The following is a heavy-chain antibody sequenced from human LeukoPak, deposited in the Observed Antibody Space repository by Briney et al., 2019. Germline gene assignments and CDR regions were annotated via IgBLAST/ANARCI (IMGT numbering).Heavy chain of an antibody. CDR1: GGSIGSYY. D-gene: IGHD4-17*01. CDR3: ARTVTSYYFDY. V-gene: IGHV4-59*12. J-gene: IGHJ4*02. CDR2: IYYSGNT. Sequence: SETLSLTCTVSGGSIGSYYRSWIRQPPGKGLEWIGYIYYSGNTYYNPYLKSRVTISVDTSKNQFSLKLSSVTAADTAVYYCARTVTSYYFDYWGQGTLVTVSS.